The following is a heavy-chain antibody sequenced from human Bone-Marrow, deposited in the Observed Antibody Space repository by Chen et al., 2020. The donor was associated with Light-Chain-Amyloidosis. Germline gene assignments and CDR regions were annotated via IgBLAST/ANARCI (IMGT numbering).Heavy chain of an antibody. CDR2: IYISRNT. J-gene: IGHJ4*02. D-gene: IGHD5-12*01. CDR3: ARSYSGYFDY. Sequence: QVQLQESGPGLVKPSQTLSLTCTLSGGSIRSDNYYWSWIRQPAGKGLEWIGHIYISRNTNYNPSLKSRVTISLDTSKNQFSLNLSSVTAADTAVYYCARSYSGYFDYWGQGTQVTVSS. V-gene: IGHV4-61*02. CDR1: GGSIRSDNYY.